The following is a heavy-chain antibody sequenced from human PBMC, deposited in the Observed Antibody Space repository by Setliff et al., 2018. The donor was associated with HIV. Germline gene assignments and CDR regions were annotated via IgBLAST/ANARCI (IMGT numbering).Heavy chain of an antibody. Sequence: ASVKVSCKASGYSFTRNQIHWVRQAPGQGLEWMGIINPSGGSAAYAEKFRGRVTMTSDTSTSTVYMELSSLRSEDTAVYYCARDMGTDLGVWGQGTLVTVSS. CDR3: ARDMGTDLGV. CDR1: GYSFTRNQ. J-gene: IGHJ4*02. CDR2: INPSGGSA. V-gene: IGHV1-46*01. D-gene: IGHD3-3*01.